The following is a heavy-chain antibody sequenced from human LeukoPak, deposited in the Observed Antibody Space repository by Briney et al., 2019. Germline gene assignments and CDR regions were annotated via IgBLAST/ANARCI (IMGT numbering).Heavy chain of an antibody. CDR3: ATSRGYNSGYRALELPPSPID. J-gene: IGHJ4*02. CDR1: GFTFSSYS. D-gene: IGHD5-18*01. Sequence: GGSLRLSCAASGFTFSSYSMNWVRQAPGKGLEWVSSISSSSRSYIYYADSVKGRFTISRDNAKNSLFLQINSLRAEDTAAYYCATSRGYNSGYRALELPPSPIDWGQGTLVTVSS. V-gene: IGHV3-21*01. CDR2: ISSSSRSYI.